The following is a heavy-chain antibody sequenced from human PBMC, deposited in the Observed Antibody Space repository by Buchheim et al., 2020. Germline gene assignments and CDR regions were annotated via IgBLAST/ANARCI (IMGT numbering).Heavy chain of an antibody. J-gene: IGHJ5*02. CDR2: INIYSGDT. CDR3: VREGSLTTSGYNH. D-gene: IGHD3-22*01. Sequence: QVQLVQSGAEVKKPGASVNVSCKACGYTFTGYYIHWVRQAPGQGLDWMGWINIYSGDTSYDQKFQGRVTMTRDTSVTTAHMRLIGLTSDDTAVYYCVREGSLTTSGYNHWGQGT. CDR1: GYTFTGYY. V-gene: IGHV1-2*02.